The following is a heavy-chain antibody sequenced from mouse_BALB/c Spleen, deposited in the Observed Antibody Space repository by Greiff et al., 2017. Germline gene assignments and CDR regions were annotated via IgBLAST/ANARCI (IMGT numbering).Heavy chain of an antibody. J-gene: IGHJ4*01. CDR2: INPSTGYT. D-gene: IGHD2-1*01. CDR1: GYTFTSYW. Sequence: QAQLQQSGAELAKPGASVKMSCKASGYTFTSYWMHWVKQRPGQGLEWIGYINPSTGYTEYNQKFKDKATLTADKSSSTAYMQLSSLTSEDSAVYYCARSGGNYDAMDYWGQGTSVTVSS. V-gene: IGHV1-7*01. CDR3: ARSGGNYDAMDY.